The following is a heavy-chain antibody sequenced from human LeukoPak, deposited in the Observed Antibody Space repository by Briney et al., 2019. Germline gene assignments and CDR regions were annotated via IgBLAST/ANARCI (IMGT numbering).Heavy chain of an antibody. CDR2: INSDGSST. D-gene: IGHD1-26*01. J-gene: IGHJ4*02. Sequence: GGSLRLSCAASGFTFSSYWMHWVRHAPGKGLVWVSRINSDGSSTNYADSVKGRFTISRDNAKNTLYLQMNSLRAEDTAVYYCAREGDIVGATIDSWGQGTLVTVSS. CDR1: GFTFSSYW. V-gene: IGHV3-74*01. CDR3: AREGDIVGATIDS.